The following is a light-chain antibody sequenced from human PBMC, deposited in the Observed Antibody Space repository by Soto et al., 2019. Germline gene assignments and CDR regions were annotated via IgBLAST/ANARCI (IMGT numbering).Light chain of an antibody. Sequence: DIQMTQDQASLSASVGDRVTIAGRTTQNINNYLNWYQQKPGGAPKLLIYGGSDLQSGVPSRISGSRSWTKFTLPISSLQPEDFSTYYCQQNYNTPPWTFGQGTKVDIK. V-gene: IGKV1-39*01. J-gene: IGKJ1*01. CDR1: QNINNY. CDR3: QQNYNTPPWT. CDR2: GGS.